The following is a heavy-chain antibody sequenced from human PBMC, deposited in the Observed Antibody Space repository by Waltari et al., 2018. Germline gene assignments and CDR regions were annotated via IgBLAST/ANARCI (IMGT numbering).Heavy chain of an antibody. D-gene: IGHD1-26*01. V-gene: IGHV3-73*01. CDR2: IRSKYNNYET. CDR3: TTGAIVVVNYYYGLDS. CDR1: GFTFSDYA. Sequence: EVQLVESGGGLVQPGGSLRLSCAASGFTFSDYAMSWVRQASGKGLEWVGYIRSKYNNYETEYAASVKGRFTISRDDSKNTLYLQMSSLKTEDTAVYYCTTGAIVVVNYYYGLDSWGQGVVVTVSS. J-gene: IGHJ6*02.